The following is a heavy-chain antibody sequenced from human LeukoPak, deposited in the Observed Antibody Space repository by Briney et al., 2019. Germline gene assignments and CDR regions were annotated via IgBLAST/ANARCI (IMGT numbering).Heavy chain of an antibody. D-gene: IGHD3-22*01. CDR3: ARDGSGYYYAEYFQH. Sequence: GGSLRLSCAASGFTFDDYGMSWVRQAPGKGLEWVSGINWNGGSTGYADSVKGRFTISRDNAKNSLYLQMNSLRAEDTALYYYARDGSGYYYAEYFQHWGQGTLVTVSS. CDR2: INWNGGST. J-gene: IGHJ1*01. CDR1: GFTFDDYG. V-gene: IGHV3-20*04.